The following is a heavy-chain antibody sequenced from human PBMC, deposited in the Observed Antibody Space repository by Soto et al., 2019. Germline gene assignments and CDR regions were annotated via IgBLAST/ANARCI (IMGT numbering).Heavy chain of an antibody. CDR3: TTDEIVLAGYYFDY. V-gene: IGHV3-15*07. CDR1: GFIFSNAW. Sequence: EVQLVESGGGLVKPGGSLRLSCAASGFIFSNAWMNWVRQAPGKGLEWVGRIKSKTDGGTTDYAAPVKGRFTISRDDSKNTLYLQMNSLKTEDTDVYYCTTDEIVLAGYYFDYWGQGTLVTVSS. D-gene: IGHD2-2*01. J-gene: IGHJ4*02. CDR2: IKSKTDGGTT.